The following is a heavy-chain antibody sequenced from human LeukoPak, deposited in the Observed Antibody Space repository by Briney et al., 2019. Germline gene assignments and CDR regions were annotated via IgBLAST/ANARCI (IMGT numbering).Heavy chain of an antibody. CDR2: FDPEDGET. D-gene: IGHD2-15*01. J-gene: IGHJ4*02. Sequence: ASVKVSCKVSGYTLTELSMHWVRQAPGKGLEWMGGFDPEDGETIYAQKFRGRVTMTEDTSTDTAYMELSSLRSEDTAVYYCASSGLVVVAANPTRFDYWGQGTLVTVSS. V-gene: IGHV1-24*01. CDR3: ASSGLVVVAANPTRFDY. CDR1: GYTLTELS.